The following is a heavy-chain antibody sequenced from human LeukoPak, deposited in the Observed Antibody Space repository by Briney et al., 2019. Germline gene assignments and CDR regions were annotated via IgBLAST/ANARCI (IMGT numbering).Heavy chain of an antibody. J-gene: IGHJ4*02. V-gene: IGHV3-7*03. D-gene: IGHD1/OR15-1a*01. CDR3: ARDFANKRGHDY. CDR1: GFTFSNYW. Sequence: GGSLRLSCAASGFTFSNYWMSWVRHAPGMGLEWVANIKQDGSEKTYVDSVKGRFTISRDNAKHSLYLQMNSLRAEDTGVYFCARDFANKRGHDYWGQGTLVTVSS. CDR2: IKQDGSEK.